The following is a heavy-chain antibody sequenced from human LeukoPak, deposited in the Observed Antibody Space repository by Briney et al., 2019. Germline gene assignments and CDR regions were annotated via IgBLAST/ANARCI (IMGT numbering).Heavy chain of an antibody. D-gene: IGHD6-19*01. Sequence: GGSLRLSCAASGFTFSSYSMNWVRQAPGKGLEWVSYISSSSSTIYYADSVKGRFTISRDNAKNSLYLQMNSLRAEDTAVYYCACTGYSSGWDLDPWGQGTLVTVSS. CDR3: ACTGYSSGWDLDP. CDR2: ISSSSSTI. V-gene: IGHV3-48*01. J-gene: IGHJ5*02. CDR1: GFTFSSYS.